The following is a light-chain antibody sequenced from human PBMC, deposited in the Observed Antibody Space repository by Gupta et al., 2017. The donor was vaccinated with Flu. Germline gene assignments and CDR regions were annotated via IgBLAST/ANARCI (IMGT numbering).Light chain of an antibody. CDR2: AAS. Sequence: GDRVTISCRASQGIRSYLAWYQQKPGKAPKLLIYAASTLQGEVPSRFSGSGSGTEFTLTIDSLQPEDFATYYCEQSYTYPFTFGPGTEVYVK. J-gene: IGKJ3*01. CDR1: QGIRSY. CDR3: EQSYTYPFT. V-gene: IGKV1-9*01.